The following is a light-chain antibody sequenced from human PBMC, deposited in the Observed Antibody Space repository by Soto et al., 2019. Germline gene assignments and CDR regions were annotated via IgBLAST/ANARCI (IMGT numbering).Light chain of an antibody. J-gene: IGLJ1*01. Sequence: QSALTQPASVSGSPGQSITISCTGTSSDVGGYNYVSWYQQHPGKAPKLMIYDVSNRPSGVSNRFSGSKSGNTASLTISGLQAEDEADYYCSSYRRGTTSLVFGTGTKLTVL. CDR3: SSYRRGTTSLV. CDR2: DVS. CDR1: SSDVGGYNY. V-gene: IGLV2-14*01.